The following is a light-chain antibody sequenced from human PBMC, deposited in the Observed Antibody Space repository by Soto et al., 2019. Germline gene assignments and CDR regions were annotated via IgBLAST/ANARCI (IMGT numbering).Light chain of an antibody. Sequence: QSVLTQPPAVSGAPGQRGTISYTGSSSNIGAGYDVHWYQQLPGTAPKLLIYGNSNRPSGAPDRFSGSKSGTSASLAITGLQAEDEADYYCQSYDSSLSGSVFGGGTKLTVL. CDR3: QSYDSSLSGSV. V-gene: IGLV1-40*01. CDR1: SSNIGAGYD. J-gene: IGLJ3*02. CDR2: GNS.